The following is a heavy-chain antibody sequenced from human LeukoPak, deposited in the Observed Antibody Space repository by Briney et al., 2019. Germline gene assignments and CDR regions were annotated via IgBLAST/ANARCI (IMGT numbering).Heavy chain of an antibody. D-gene: IGHD6-6*01. CDR3: ARRVSSSCYFVD. CDR1: GFTFSSYNL. J-gene: IGHJ4*02. CDR2: IYYGGST. Sequence: SGESLRLTCAASGFTFSSYNLRGWRRHPPGGRVWWTGFIYYGGSTNYAPSLKGRFTMSVDTSKNTLSLKMNTVRAEDTAVYYCARRVSSSCYFVDWGEGTLVTVSS. V-gene: IGHV4-28*01.